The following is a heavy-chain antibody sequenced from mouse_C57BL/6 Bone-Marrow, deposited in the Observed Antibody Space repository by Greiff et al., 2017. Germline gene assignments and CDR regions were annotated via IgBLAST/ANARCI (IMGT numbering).Heavy chain of an antibody. CDR1: GYTFTDYE. Sequence: QVQLQQSGAELVRPGASVTLSCKASGYTFTDYEMHWVKQTPVHGLEWIGAIDPETGGTAYNQKFKGKAILTADKSSSTAYMELRSLTSEDSAVDYCRVWGTTVVAARGPWFAYWGQGTLVTVSA. D-gene: IGHD1-1*01. V-gene: IGHV1-15*01. J-gene: IGHJ3*01. CDR2: IDPETGGT. CDR3: RVWGTTVVAARGPWFAY.